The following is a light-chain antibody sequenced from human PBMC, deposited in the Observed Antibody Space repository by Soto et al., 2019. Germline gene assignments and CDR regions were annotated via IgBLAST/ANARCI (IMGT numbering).Light chain of an antibody. CDR2: SAS. CDR3: LHHYNYPLT. Sequence: DLQMTQFPSSLSASVGDRVTITCRASQGIGNDLGWYQHKPGKAPKRLIFSASTLDSGVPSRFSGGGFGTEFTPSISSLLPEDFATYYCLHHYNYPLTLGGGTKVQIK. V-gene: IGKV1-17*01. J-gene: IGKJ4*01. CDR1: QGIGND.